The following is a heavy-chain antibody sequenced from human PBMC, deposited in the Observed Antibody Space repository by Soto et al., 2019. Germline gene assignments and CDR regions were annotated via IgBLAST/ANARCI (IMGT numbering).Heavy chain of an antibody. CDR3: ARRLETGRCFDP. J-gene: IGHJ5*02. D-gene: IGHD2-8*01. CDR1: GFTFSDYS. CDR2: ISSSGASI. V-gene: IGHV3-11*01. Sequence: QVQLVESGGGSVKPGESLTLSCAASGFTFSDYSMNWIRQAPGKGLEWVSYISSSGASIYYADSVKGRFTISRDNAKNSLYLQMNSLRAEDTAVYYCARRLETGRCFDPWGQGTLVTVSS.